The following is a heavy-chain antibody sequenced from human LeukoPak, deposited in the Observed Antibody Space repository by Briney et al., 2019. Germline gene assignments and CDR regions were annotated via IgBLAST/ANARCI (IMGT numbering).Heavy chain of an antibody. Sequence: GGSLRLSCAASGFTFSSYAMHWVRQAPGKGLEWVAVISYDGSNKYYADSVKGRFTISRDNSKNTLYLQMNSLRAEDTAVYYCARGWWFEELLSSESYYFDYWGQGTLVTVSS. CDR3: ARGWWFEELLSSESYYFDY. J-gene: IGHJ4*02. CDR1: GFTFSSYA. V-gene: IGHV3-30*04. D-gene: IGHD3-10*01. CDR2: ISYDGSNK.